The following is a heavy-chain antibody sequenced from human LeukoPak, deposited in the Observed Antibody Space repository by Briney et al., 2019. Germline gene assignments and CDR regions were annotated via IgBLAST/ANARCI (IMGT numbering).Heavy chain of an antibody. J-gene: IGHJ6*03. CDR1: GFTFSSYS. CDR2: ISSSSSYI. CDR3: ARLEAPFPYSSGWYRVYYYMDV. V-gene: IGHV3-21*01. D-gene: IGHD6-19*01. Sequence: GGSLRLSCAASGFTFSSYSMNWVRQAPGKGLEWVSSISSSSSYIYYADSVKGRFTISRDNAKNSLYLQMNSLRAEDTAVYYCARLEAPFPYSSGWYRVYYYMDVWGKGTTVTISS.